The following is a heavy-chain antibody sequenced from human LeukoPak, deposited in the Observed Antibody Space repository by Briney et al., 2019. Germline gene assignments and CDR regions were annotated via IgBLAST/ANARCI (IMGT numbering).Heavy chain of an antibody. V-gene: IGHV4-31*03. CDR3: ARETHYYYYYMDV. Sequence: PSQTLSLTCTVSGGSISSGGYSWSWIRQHPGKGLEWIGYIYYSGSTYYNPSLKSRVTISVDTSKNQFSLKLSSVTAADTAVYYCARETHYYYYYMDVWGKGTTVTVSS. CDR2: IYYSGST. CDR1: GGSISSGGYS. J-gene: IGHJ6*03.